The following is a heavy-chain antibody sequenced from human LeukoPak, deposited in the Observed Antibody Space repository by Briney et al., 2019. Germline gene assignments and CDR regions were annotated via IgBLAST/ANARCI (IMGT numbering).Heavy chain of an antibody. Sequence: SETLSLTCTVSGGSISNYYWSWIREPPGKGLEWIGHIHYSGSTNYNPSLKSRITMSVDTSTNQFSLKVISVTAADTAVYYCARRGRESFASFDFWGQGTLVTVSS. J-gene: IGHJ4*02. D-gene: IGHD3-10*01. CDR2: IHYSGST. CDR3: ARRGRESFASFDF. CDR1: GGSISNYY. V-gene: IGHV4-59*08.